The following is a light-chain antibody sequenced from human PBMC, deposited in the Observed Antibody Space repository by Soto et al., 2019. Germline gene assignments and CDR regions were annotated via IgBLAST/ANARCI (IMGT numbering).Light chain of an antibody. Sequence: EIVLTQSPGTLSLSPGEGATLSCRASQSVTGTNLAWYQQRPGQAPRLLIYDAVRRATGIPDRFSGSGSGTDFTLTISRLEPEDFAVYYCQQYNDWPLTFGGGTKVEIK. CDR3: QQYNDWPLT. J-gene: IGKJ4*01. CDR2: DAV. CDR1: QSVTGTN. V-gene: IGKV3-20*01.